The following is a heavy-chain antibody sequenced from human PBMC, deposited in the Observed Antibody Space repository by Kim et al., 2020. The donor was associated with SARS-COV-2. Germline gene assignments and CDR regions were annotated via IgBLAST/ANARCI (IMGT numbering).Heavy chain of an antibody. D-gene: IGHD6-13*01. Sequence: SETLSLTCAVYGGSFSGYYWSWIRQPPGKGLEWIGEINHSGSTNYNPSLKSRVTISVDTSKNQFSLKLSSVTAADTAVYYCARGWSSSWYLWFDPWGQGTLVTVSS. CDR2: INHSGST. CDR3: ARGWSSSWYLWFDP. CDR1: GGSFSGYY. V-gene: IGHV4-34*01. J-gene: IGHJ5*02.